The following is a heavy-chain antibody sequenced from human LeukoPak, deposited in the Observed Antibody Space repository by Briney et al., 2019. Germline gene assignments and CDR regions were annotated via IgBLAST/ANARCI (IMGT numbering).Heavy chain of an antibody. D-gene: IGHD4-23*01. CDR2: ISGSSGST. Sequence: GGSLRLSCATSGFTFSNYAMSWVRQAPGKELQWVSTISGSSGSTYYADSVKGRFIISRENSKNTLYLQMNSLRAEDTAVYYCAKGRDYGGPEDYFDYWGQGTLVTVSS. CDR1: GFTFSNYA. CDR3: AKGRDYGGPEDYFDY. J-gene: IGHJ4*02. V-gene: IGHV3-23*01.